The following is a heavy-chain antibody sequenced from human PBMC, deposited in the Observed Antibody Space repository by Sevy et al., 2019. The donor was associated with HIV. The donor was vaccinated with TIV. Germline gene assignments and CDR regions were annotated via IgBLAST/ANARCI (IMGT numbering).Heavy chain of an antibody. Sequence: GGSLILSCAASGFTFSNYAMSWVRQAPGKGLEWVSAISGSGGSTYYADSVKGRFTISRDNSKNTLFLQMNSLRAEDNAVNSRAKWSELTWSPFDYWGQGTLVTVSS. V-gene: IGHV3-23*01. J-gene: IGHJ4*02. D-gene: IGHD1-26*01. CDR1: GFTFSNYA. CDR3: AKWSELTWSPFDY. CDR2: ISGSGGST.